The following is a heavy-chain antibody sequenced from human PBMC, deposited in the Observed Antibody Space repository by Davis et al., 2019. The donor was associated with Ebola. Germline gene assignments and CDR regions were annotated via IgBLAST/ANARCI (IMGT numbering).Heavy chain of an antibody. CDR2: ISYDGSNK. V-gene: IGHV3-30*18. CDR1: GFTFSSYG. CDR3: AKSPSPNFGVVIIPVVDRFNYMDV. D-gene: IGHD3-3*01. J-gene: IGHJ6*03. Sequence: PGGSLRLSCAASGFTFSSYGMHWVRQAPGKGLEWVAVISYDGSNKYYADSVKGRFTISRDNSKNTLYLQMNSLRAEDTAVYYCAKSPSPNFGVVIIPVVDRFNYMDVWGKGTTVTVSS.